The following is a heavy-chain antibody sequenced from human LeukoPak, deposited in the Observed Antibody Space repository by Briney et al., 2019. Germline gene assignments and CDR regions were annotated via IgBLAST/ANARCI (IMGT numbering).Heavy chain of an antibody. CDR1: GGPFSSYA. V-gene: IGHV1-69*13. Sequence: SVKVSCKAAGGPFSSYAISWVRQAPGQGLEWMGGIIPIFGTANYAQKFQGRVTITADESTSTAYMELSSLRSEDTAVYYCARALNYDILTGLPAYFDYWGQGTLVTVSS. J-gene: IGHJ4*02. D-gene: IGHD3-9*01. CDR2: IIPIFGTA. CDR3: ARALNYDILTGLPAYFDY.